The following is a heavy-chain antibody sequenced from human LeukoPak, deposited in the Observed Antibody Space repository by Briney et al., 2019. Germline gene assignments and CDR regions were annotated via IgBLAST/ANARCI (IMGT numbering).Heavy chain of an antibody. Sequence: PSETLSLTCAVSGYSISSGYYWGWIRQPPGKGLEWIGSIYHSGSTYYNPSLKSRVTISVATSKNQFSLKLSSVTAADTAVYYCARVHCSSTSCSYYYYYYMDVWGKGTTVTVSS. CDR2: IYHSGST. CDR3: ARVHCSSTSCSYYYYYYMDV. CDR1: GYSISSGYY. V-gene: IGHV4-38-2*01. D-gene: IGHD2-2*01. J-gene: IGHJ6*03.